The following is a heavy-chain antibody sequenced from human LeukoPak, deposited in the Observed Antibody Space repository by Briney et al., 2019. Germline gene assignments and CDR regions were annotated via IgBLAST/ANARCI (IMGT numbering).Heavy chain of an antibody. CDR3: AKDDIAVAGAFDY. Sequence: GGSLRLSCAASGFSFSSYAMSWVRQAPEKGLDWVSAISGSGGSTYFPDSVKGRFTISRDNSKNTLYLQMNSLRAEDTAVYYCAKDDIAVAGAFDYWGQGTLVTVSS. CDR1: GFSFSSYA. J-gene: IGHJ4*02. D-gene: IGHD6-19*01. CDR2: ISGSGGST. V-gene: IGHV3-23*01.